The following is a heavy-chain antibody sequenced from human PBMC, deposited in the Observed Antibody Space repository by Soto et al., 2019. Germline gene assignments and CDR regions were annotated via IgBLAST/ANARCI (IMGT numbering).Heavy chain of an antibody. D-gene: IGHD3-16*02. Sequence: QVQLQESGPGLVKPSGTLSLTCAVSGGSISSSNWWSWVRQPPGKGLERIGEIYHSGSTNYNPSLKGRVTISVDKSKNQFSLKLSSVSAADTAVYYCARGVRITFGGVIVTTPLDCWGQGTLVTVSS. CDR2: IYHSGST. CDR1: GGSISSSNW. J-gene: IGHJ4*02. CDR3: ARGVRITFGGVIVTTPLDC. V-gene: IGHV4-4*02.